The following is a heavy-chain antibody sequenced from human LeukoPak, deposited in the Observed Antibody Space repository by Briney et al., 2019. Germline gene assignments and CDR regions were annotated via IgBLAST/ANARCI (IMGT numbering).Heavy chain of an antibody. V-gene: IGHV3-30*04. Sequence: GRSLRLSCAASGITFRSYAMHWVRQAPGKGLEWVAVISYHGSNENYADSVKGRFTISRDKSKSTLYLQMNSLRAEDTAMYYCARGIAMTALNALDISGQGTMVTVSS. CDR2: ISYHGSNE. D-gene: IGHD3-3*02. CDR1: GITFRSYA. CDR3: ARGIAMTALNALDI. J-gene: IGHJ3*02.